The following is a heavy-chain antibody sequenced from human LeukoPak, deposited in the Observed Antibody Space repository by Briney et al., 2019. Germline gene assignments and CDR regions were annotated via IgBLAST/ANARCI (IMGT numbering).Heavy chain of an antibody. CDR1: GGSISSSSYY. CDR2: IYYSGST. V-gene: IGHV4-39*07. CDR3: ARHGYDFWSGYHYDY. D-gene: IGHD3-3*01. J-gene: IGHJ4*02. Sequence: SETLSLTCTVSGGSISSSSYYWGWIRQPPGKGLEWIGTIYYSGSTYYNPSLKSRVTISADTSKNQFSLKLSSVTAADTAVYYCARHGYDFWSGYHYDYWGQGTLVTVSS.